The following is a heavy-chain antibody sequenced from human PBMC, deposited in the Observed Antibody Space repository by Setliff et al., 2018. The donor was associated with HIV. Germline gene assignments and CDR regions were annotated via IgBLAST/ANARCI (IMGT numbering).Heavy chain of an antibody. J-gene: IGHJ4*02. Sequence: PSETLSLTCTVSGGSISSGDLCWGWIRQPPGKGLEWIGSDCYSDNTYYSPSLKSRVFISVDTSKNQFSLSLNSVTAADTAIYYCSRHLSGGRDYWGQGTLVTVSS. CDR3: SRHLSGGRDY. CDR2: DCYSDNT. V-gene: IGHV4-39*01. D-gene: IGHD1-26*01. CDR1: GGSISSGDLC.